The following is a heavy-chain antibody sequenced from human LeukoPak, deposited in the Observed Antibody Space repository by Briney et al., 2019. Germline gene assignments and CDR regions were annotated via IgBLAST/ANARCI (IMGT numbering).Heavy chain of an antibody. D-gene: IGHD3-10*01. CDR1: GFTFDDYA. J-gene: IGHJ4*02. Sequence: GGSLRLSCAASGFTFDDYAMHWVRQAPGKGLEWVSLISGDGGSTYYADSVKGRFTISRDNSKNSLYLQMNSLRTEDTALYYCAKGRIYYGSGNSPLFDYWAREPWSPSPQ. CDR3: AKGRIYYGSGNSPLFDY. CDR2: ISGDGGST. V-gene: IGHV3-43*02.